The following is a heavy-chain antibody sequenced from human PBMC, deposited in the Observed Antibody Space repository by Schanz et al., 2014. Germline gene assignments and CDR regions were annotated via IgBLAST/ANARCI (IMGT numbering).Heavy chain of an antibody. V-gene: IGHV1-69*09. D-gene: IGHD4-17*01. Sequence: QVQLVQSGAEVKKPGASVKVSCKASGYTFTSDSMHWVRQAPGLGLEWMGRFIPILDVGNYAQQFQGRVTFTADKSSDTAYMELSSLRSEDTAVYYCARGYGDSPTDFWGQGTLVTVSS. CDR3: ARGYGDSPTDF. CDR1: GYTFTSDS. CDR2: FIPILDVG. J-gene: IGHJ4*02.